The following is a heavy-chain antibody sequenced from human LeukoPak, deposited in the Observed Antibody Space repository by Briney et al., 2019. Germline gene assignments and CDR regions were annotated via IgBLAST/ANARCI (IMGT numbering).Heavy chain of an antibody. D-gene: IGHD3-22*01. Sequence: SETPSLTCTVSGGSISSSSYYWGWIRQPPGKGLEWIGSIYYSGSTYYNPSLKSRVTISVDTSKNQFSLKLSSVTAADTAVYYCAREDDSSGYVDYWGQGTLVTVSS. CDR3: AREDDSSGYVDY. V-gene: IGHV4-39*07. J-gene: IGHJ4*02. CDR1: GGSISSSSYY. CDR2: IYYSGST.